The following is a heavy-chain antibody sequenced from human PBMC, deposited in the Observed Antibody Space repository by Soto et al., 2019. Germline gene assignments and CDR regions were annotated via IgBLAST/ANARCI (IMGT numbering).Heavy chain of an antibody. D-gene: IGHD3-3*01. V-gene: IGHV3-23*01. Sequence: GGSLRLSCAASGFTFSTYAMTWVRQAPGKGLEWVSIISSSGDATYYLDSVKGRFTISRDNSRNTLNLQMNSLRAEDTAVYYCAKNGDFWSWGMDVWGQGTTVTVSS. CDR2: ISSSGDAT. J-gene: IGHJ6*02. CDR3: AKNGDFWSWGMDV. CDR1: GFTFSTYA.